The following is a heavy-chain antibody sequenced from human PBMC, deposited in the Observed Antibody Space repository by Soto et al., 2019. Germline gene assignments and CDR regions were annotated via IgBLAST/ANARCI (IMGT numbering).Heavy chain of an antibody. CDR3: ARLPAAAYYYYYYYGMDV. J-gene: IGHJ6*02. CDR2: INHSGST. Sequence: SETLSLTCAVYGGSFSGYYWSWIRQPPGKGLEWIGEINHSGSTYYNPSLKSRVTISVDTSKNQFSLKLSSVTAADTAVYYCARLPAAAYYYYYYYGMDVWGQGTTVTVSS. CDR1: GGSFSGYY. D-gene: IGHD2-2*01. V-gene: IGHV4-34*01.